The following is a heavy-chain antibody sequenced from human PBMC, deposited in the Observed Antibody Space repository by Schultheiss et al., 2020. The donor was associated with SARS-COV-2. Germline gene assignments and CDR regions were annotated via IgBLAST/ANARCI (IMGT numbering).Heavy chain of an antibody. CDR1: GYTFTNYG. V-gene: IGHV1-18*01. CDR2: ISAYNGNT. Sequence: ASVKVSCKASGYTFTNYGISWVRQAPGQGLEWVAWISAYNGNTNYAQKFQGRVTMTTDTSTSTAYMELRSLRSDDTVVYYCARCYGSGSYYNENWFDPWGQGTLVTVSS. CDR3: ARCYGSGSYYNENWFDP. J-gene: IGHJ5*02. D-gene: IGHD3-10*01.